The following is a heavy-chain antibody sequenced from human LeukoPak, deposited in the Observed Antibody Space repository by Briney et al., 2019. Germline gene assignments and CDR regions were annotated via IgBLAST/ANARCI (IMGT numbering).Heavy chain of an antibody. Sequence: PGGSLRLSCAASGFTFSSYGMHWFRQAPGKGLEWVAVISYDGRNTYYADSVKGRFTISRDNSKNTLYPQMNSLRAEDSAVYYCAKDPLPQSASYPGDYWGQGTLATVSS. V-gene: IGHV3-30*18. CDR3: AKDPLPQSASYPGDY. CDR2: ISYDGRNT. CDR1: GFTFSSYG. D-gene: IGHD1-26*01. J-gene: IGHJ4*02.